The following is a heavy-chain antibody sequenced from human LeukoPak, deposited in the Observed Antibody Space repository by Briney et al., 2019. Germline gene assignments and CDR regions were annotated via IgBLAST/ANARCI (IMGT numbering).Heavy chain of an antibody. J-gene: IGHJ4*02. CDR3: ARVEAHSYGSYLFDY. CDR2: INDSGRT. V-gene: IGHV4-34*01. CDR1: GGSFSGYY. D-gene: IGHD3-16*01. Sequence: PSETLSLSCAVYGGSFSGYYWTWIRQSPGKGLEWIGEINDSGRTSYKPSLRSRVIISVDTSKNQFSLKLSSVTAADTAVYFCARVEAHSYGSYLFDYWGQGTQVSVSA.